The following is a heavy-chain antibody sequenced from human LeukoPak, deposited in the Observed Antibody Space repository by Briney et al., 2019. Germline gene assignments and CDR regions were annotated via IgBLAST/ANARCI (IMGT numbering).Heavy chain of an antibody. D-gene: IGHD3-3*01. CDR3: ARGRNFWSGYYGFDY. CDR1: GFTFSNYW. Sequence: AGGSLRLSCAGSGFTFSNYWMHWVRQAPGKGLVWVSHTNTDGRSTTYADSVKGRFTISRDNAKDTLYLQMNSLRVEDTAVYYCARGRNFWSGYYGFDYWGQGTLVTVSS. J-gene: IGHJ4*01. CDR2: TNTDGRST. V-gene: IGHV3-74*01.